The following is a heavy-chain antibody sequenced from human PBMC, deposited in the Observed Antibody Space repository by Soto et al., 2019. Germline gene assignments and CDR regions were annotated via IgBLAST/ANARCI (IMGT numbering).Heavy chain of an antibody. J-gene: IGHJ4*02. CDR1: GGSFSGYY. CDR2: INHSGST. Sequence: SETLSLTCAVYGGSFSGYYWSWVRQPPGKGLEWIGEINHSGSTNYNPSLKSRVTISVDTSKNQFSLKLSSVTAADTAVYYCARVASISIAAAGTIDYWGQGTLVTVSS. V-gene: IGHV4-34*01. D-gene: IGHD6-13*01. CDR3: ARVASISIAAAGTIDY.